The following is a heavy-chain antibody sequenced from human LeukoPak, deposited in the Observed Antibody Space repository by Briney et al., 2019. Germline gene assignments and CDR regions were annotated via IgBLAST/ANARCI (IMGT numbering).Heavy chain of an antibody. CDR3: ARGGFWSFYYYYMDV. J-gene: IGHJ6*03. D-gene: IGHD3-3*01. CDR1: GGTFSSYA. Sequence: SVKVSCEASGGTFSSYAISWVRQAPGQGLEWMGGIIPIFGTANYAQKFQGRVMITADESTSTAYMELSSLRSEDTAVYYCARGGFWSFYYYYMDVWGKGTTVTVSS. CDR2: IIPIFGTA. V-gene: IGHV1-69*01.